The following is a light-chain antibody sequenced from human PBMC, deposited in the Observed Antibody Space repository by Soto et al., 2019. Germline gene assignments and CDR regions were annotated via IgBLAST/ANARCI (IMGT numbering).Light chain of an antibody. CDR3: QQYGSSPLT. CDR2: GAS. Sequence: EIVLTQSPGTLSLSPGERATLSCRASQSVSSSYLAWYQQKPGQAPRLLIYGASSRATGIPDRFSGSGSGKDFTLTISILEPEDFAVYYCQQYGSSPLTFGQGTKVDIK. CDR1: QSVSSSY. V-gene: IGKV3-20*01. J-gene: IGKJ1*01.